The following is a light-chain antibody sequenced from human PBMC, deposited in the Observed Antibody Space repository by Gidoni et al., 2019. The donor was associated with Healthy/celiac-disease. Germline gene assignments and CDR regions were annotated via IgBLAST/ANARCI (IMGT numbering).Light chain of an antibody. CDR1: QSVISH. CDR2: VAS. V-gene: IGKV3-15*01. J-gene: IGKJ1*01. Sequence: DIVMTQSPATLSVSPGERATLSCRASQSVISHLAWYQQKPGQAPSLLIYVASTRATGIPARFSGSGSGTEFTLTISGLQSEDFAVYDCQQYNNWPRTFGQGTKVEIK. CDR3: QQYNNWPRT.